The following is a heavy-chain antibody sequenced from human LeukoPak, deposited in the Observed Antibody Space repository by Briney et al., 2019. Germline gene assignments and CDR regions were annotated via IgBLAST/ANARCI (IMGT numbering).Heavy chain of an antibody. D-gene: IGHD2-21*01. CDR2: IYTSGST. CDR1: GGSISSYY. V-gene: IGHV4-4*07. CDR3: ARVGEKLSYYYFDY. J-gene: IGHJ4*02. Sequence: SETLSLTCTVSGGSISSYYWSWTRQPAGKGLEWIGRIYTSGSTNYNPSLKSRVTMSVDTSKNQFSLKLYSVTAADTAVYYCARVGEKLSYYYFDYWGQGTLVTVSS.